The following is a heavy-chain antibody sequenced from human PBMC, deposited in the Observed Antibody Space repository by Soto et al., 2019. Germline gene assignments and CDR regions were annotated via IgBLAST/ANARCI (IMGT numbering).Heavy chain of an antibody. Sequence: PSETLSLTCTVSGASVWSDSYFWTWIRQPPGKGLEWIAYISHTGDTNYNPSLKSRVTISIDTSRNQFSLTVTSVTAADTAVYFCARIVVGVTVDLWGQGSLVTVSS. CDR1: GASVWSDSYF. CDR2: ISHTGDT. CDR3: ARIVVGVTVDL. D-gene: IGHD1-26*01. V-gene: IGHV4-61*01. J-gene: IGHJ4*02.